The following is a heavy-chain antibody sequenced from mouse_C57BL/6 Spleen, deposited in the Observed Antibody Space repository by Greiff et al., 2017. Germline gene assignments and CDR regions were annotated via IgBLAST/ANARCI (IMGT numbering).Heavy chain of an antibody. CDR1: GFTFSSYG. Sequence: DVMLVESGGDLVKPGGSLKLSCAASGFTFSSYGMSWVRQTPDKRLEWVATISSGGSYTYYPDSVKGRFTISRDNAKNTLYLQMSSLKSEDTAMYYCARGVSDYWGQGTTLTVSS. V-gene: IGHV5-6*02. CDR3: ARGVSDY. J-gene: IGHJ2*01. CDR2: ISSGGSYT.